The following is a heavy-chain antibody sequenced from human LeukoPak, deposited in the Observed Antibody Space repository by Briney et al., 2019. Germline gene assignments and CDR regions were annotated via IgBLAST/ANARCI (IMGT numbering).Heavy chain of an antibody. J-gene: IGHJ4*02. CDR1: GGTFSSYA. Sequence: SVKVSCTASGGTFSSYAISWVRQAPGQGLEWMGGIIPIFGTANYAQKFQGRVTITTDESTSTAYMELSSLRSEDTAVYYCAREGPIVATIDGRPYYFDYWGQGTLVTVSS. CDR2: IIPIFGTA. D-gene: IGHD5-12*01. V-gene: IGHV1-69*05. CDR3: AREGPIVATIDGRPYYFDY.